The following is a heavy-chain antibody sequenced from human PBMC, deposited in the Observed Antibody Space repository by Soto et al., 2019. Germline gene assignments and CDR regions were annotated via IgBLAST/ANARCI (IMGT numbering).Heavy chain of an antibody. CDR1: EFTFSDYA. CDR2: ISDDGDKV. J-gene: IGHJ3*02. Sequence: GGSLRLSCAASEFTFSDYAMHWVRQAPGKGLEWVAVISDDGDKVFYADSMKDRLTISRDNSKSTLFLQLTSLGPEDTALYYCARAHYHDSSSRNGHAFDIWGQGTLVTVSS. V-gene: IGHV3-30-3*01. CDR3: ARAHYHDSSSRNGHAFDI. D-gene: IGHD3-22*01.